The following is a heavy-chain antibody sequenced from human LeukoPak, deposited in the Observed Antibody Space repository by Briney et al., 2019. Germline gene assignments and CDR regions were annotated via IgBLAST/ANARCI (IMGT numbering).Heavy chain of an antibody. V-gene: IGHV1-8*01. CDR2: MNPNSGNT. J-gene: IGHJ6*02. Sequence: GASVMVSCKASGYTFTSYDINWVRQATGQGLEWMGWMNPNSGNTGYAQKFQGRVTMTRNTSISTAYMELSSLRSEDTAVYYCARADSGYDFPSYGMDVWGQGTTVTVSS. D-gene: IGHD5-12*01. CDR1: GYTFTSYD. CDR3: ARADSGYDFPSYGMDV.